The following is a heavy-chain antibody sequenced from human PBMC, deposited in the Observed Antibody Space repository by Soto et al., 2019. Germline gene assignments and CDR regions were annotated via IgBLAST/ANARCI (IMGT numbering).Heavy chain of an antibody. CDR3: AKDVLELVRFDY. V-gene: IGHV3-23*01. D-gene: IGHD6-13*01. CDR1: GFTFSSYA. CDR2: ISGSGGST. Sequence: EVPLLESGGGLVQPGGSLRLSCAASGFTFSSYAMSWVRQAPGKGLEWVSAISGSGGSTYYADSVKGRFTISRDNSKNTLYLQMNSLRAEDTAVYYCAKDVLELVRFDYWGQGTLVTVSS. J-gene: IGHJ4*02.